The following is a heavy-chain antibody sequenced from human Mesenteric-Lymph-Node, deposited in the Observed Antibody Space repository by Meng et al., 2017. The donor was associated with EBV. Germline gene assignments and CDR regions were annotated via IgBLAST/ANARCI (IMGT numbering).Heavy chain of an antibody. CDR1: GGSFGGYF. J-gene: IGHJ4*02. D-gene: IGHD3-10*01. CDR3: VRCGAVTLVQGGPDH. V-gene: IGHV4-34*01. CDR2: INRVGST. Sequence: LQHWGAGPLHPSETLSLTCGVSGGSFGGYFWSWIRQPPGKGLEWIGEINRVGSTNYNPSLKSRLTMSVDTSKNHFSLKLTSVTAADTAVYYCVRCGAVTLVQGGPDHWGQGTLVTVSS.